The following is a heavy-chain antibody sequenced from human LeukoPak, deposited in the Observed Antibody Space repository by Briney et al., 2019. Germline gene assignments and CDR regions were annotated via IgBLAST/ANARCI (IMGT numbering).Heavy chain of an antibody. CDR2: IRYDGSNK. CDR1: GFTFSSYG. V-gene: IGHV3-30*02. CDR3: ATSYSSGWYFFDRAEYFQH. D-gene: IGHD6-19*01. J-gene: IGHJ1*01. Sequence: GGSLRLSCAASGFTFSSYGMHWVRQAPGKGLEWVAFIRYDGSNKYYADSVEGRFTISRDNSKNTLYLQMNSLRAEDTAVYYCATSYSSGWYFFDRAEYFQHWGQGTLVTVSS.